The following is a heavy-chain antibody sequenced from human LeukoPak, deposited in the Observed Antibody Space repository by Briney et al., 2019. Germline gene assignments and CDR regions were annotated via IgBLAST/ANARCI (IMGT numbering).Heavy chain of an antibody. D-gene: IGHD3-10*01. CDR1: GGSISSYY. J-gene: IGHJ4*02. Sequence: SETLSLTCTVSGGSISSYYWSWIRQPPGKGLEWIGYIYYSGSTNYNPSLKSRVTISVDTSKNQFSLKLSSVTAADTAVYYCARHEGVRGSTYFDYWGQGTLVTVSS. CDR2: IYYSGST. V-gene: IGHV4-59*08. CDR3: ARHEGVRGSTYFDY.